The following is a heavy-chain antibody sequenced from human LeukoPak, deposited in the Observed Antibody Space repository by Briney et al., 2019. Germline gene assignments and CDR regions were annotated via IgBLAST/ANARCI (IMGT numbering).Heavy chain of an antibody. D-gene: IGHD4-23*01. J-gene: IGHJ4*02. Sequence: SETLSLTCTVSGGSISSYYWSWIRRPPGKGLEWIGYIYYSGSTNYNPSLKSRVTISVDTSKNQFSLKLSSVTAADTAVYYCARASRSVVTYFDYWGQGTLVTVSS. CDR1: GGSISSYY. CDR3: ARASRSVVTYFDY. CDR2: IYYSGST. V-gene: IGHV4-59*01.